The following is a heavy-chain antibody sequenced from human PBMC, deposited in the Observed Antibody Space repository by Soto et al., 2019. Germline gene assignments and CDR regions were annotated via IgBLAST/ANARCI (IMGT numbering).Heavy chain of an antibody. CDR3: ARDLWDDLAGGESDF. V-gene: IGHV3-30-3*01. CDR2: ISYDGSNK. D-gene: IGHD3-16*01. CDR1: GFTFSSYA. J-gene: IGHJ4*02. Sequence: GGSLRLSCAASGFTFSSYAMHWVRQAPGKGLEWVAVISYDGSNKYYADSVKGRFTISRDNSKNTLYLQMNSLRAEDTAVYYCARDLWDDLAGGESDFWGQGTLVTVSS.